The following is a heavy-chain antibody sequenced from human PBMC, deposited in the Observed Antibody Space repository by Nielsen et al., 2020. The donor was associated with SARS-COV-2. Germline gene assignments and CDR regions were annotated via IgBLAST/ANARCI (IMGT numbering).Heavy chain of an antibody. CDR1: GFTFDDYA. J-gene: IGHJ4*02. CDR3: AKLEGPTDY. D-gene: IGHD3-3*01. Sequence: SCAASGFTFDDYAMHWVRQAPGKGLEWVSGISWNSGSIGYADSVKGRFTISRDNAKNSLYLQMNSLRAEDTALYYCAKLEGPTDYWGQGTLVTVSS. V-gene: IGHV3-9*01. CDR2: ISWNSGSI.